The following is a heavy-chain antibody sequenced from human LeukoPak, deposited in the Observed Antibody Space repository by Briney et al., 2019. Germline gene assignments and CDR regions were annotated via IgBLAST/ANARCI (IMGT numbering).Heavy chain of an antibody. J-gene: IGHJ3*01. V-gene: IGHV3-7*01. CDR3: ARDQRPYCGGECYCAIDL. CDR2: INRDGSAI. Sequence: GGSLRLSCAASGFTLSNYWMSWVRQAPGKGLEWVANINRDGSAIFYVDSVRGRFTISRDNAKNSLYLQMNSLTVEDTAVYYCARDQRPYCGGECYCAIDLWGRGTLVTVSS. CDR1: GFTLSNYW. D-gene: IGHD2-21*01.